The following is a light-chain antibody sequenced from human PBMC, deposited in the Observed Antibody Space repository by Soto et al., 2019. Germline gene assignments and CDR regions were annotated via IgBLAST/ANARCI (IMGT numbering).Light chain of an antibody. CDR3: SSYTSNTVL. J-gene: IGLJ2*01. V-gene: IGLV2-14*01. CDR2: AVT. CDR1: SSDVGGYDY. Sequence: QSALTQPPSASGSPGQSVTISCTGTSSDVGGYDYVSWYQQHPGKAPKLMIYAVTNRPSGVSHRFSGSKSGNTASLTISGLQAEDEADYYCSSYTSNTVLFGGGTKLTVL.